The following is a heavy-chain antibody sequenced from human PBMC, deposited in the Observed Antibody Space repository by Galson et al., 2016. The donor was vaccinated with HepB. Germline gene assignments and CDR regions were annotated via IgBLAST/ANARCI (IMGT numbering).Heavy chain of an antibody. J-gene: IGHJ4*02. V-gene: IGHV5-10-1*01. CDR2: IDPTDSYT. CDR3: ASSIVGATPRFWYFDY. CDR1: GYSFTSYW. D-gene: IGHD1-26*01. Sequence: QSGAEVKKPGESLRISCKGSGYSFTSYWINWVRQMPGKGLEWMGRIDPTDSYTNYSPSFQGHVTISADKYISTAYLQWSGLKASDTAMYYCASSIVGATPRFWYFDYWGQGTLVTVSS.